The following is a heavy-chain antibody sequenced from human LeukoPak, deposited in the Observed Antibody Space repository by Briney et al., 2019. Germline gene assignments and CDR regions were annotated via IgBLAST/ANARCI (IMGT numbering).Heavy chain of an antibody. D-gene: IGHD3-22*01. V-gene: IGHV4-59*11. CDR2: IYYSGST. Sequence: SQTLSLTCIVSGGSISSHYWYWIRQPPGKGLEWIGYIYYSGSTNYNPSLKSRVTISVDTSKNQFSLKLSSVTAADTAVYYCARSYDTSGYYFYGMDVWGQGTTVTVSS. CDR1: GGSISSHY. CDR3: ARSYDTSGYYFYGMDV. J-gene: IGHJ6*02.